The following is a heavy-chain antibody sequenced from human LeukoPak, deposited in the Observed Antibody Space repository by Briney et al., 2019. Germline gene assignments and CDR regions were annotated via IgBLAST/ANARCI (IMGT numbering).Heavy chain of an antibody. J-gene: IGHJ4*02. CDR3: ARETAHYYDSSGYIDY. D-gene: IGHD3-22*01. CDR2: INSDGSST. V-gene: IGHV3-74*01. Sequence: PGGSLRLSCAASGFTFSSYWMHWVRQAPGKGLVWVSRINSDGSSTSYADSVKGRFTISRDNAKNTLYLQMNSLRAEDTAVYYCARETAHYYDSSGYIDYWGQGTLVTVSP. CDR1: GFTFSSYW.